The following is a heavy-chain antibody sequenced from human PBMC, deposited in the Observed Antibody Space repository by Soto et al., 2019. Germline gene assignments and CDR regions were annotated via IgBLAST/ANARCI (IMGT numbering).Heavy chain of an antibody. CDR2: ISGSGGST. CDR3: ATYYYDSSGYRPYNFDD. D-gene: IGHD3-22*01. J-gene: IGHJ4*02. V-gene: IGHV3-23*01. CDR1: GFTYSSYA. Sequence: GSLRLSCAASGFTYSSYAMSWVRQAPGKGLEWVSAISGSGGSTYYADSVKGRFTISRDNSKNTLYLQMNSLRAEDTAVYYCATYYYDSSGYRPYNFDDWGQGTLVIVSS.